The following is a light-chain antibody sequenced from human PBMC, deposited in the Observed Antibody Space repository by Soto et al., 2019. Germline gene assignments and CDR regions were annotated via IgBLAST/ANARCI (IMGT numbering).Light chain of an antibody. J-gene: IGKJ4*01. CDR3: QQYDNLLLT. CDR1: QAISNY. Sequence: DIQMTQSPSSLSASVGDRVTITCQASQAISNYLNWYQQKPGKAPKLLIYDASNLETGVPSRFRGRGSGTDFTFTISSLQPEDIATYSCQQYDNLLLTFGGGTKVEIK. CDR2: DAS. V-gene: IGKV1-33*01.